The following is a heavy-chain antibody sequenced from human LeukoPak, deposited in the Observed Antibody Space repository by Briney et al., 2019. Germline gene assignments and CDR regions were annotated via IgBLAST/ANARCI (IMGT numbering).Heavy chain of an antibody. V-gene: IGHV4-31*03. CDR1: GDSISSRTYY. Sequence: SETLSLTCTVSGDSISSRTYYWSWIRQHPGQGLEWIGYTYFSGRTYYSPSLKSRVIISVDTSKNHFSLNLSSVTAADTAVYYCARTYDSSDYSFDIWGQGTMVTVSS. CDR2: TYFSGRT. J-gene: IGHJ3*02. D-gene: IGHD3-22*01. CDR3: ARTYDSSDYSFDI.